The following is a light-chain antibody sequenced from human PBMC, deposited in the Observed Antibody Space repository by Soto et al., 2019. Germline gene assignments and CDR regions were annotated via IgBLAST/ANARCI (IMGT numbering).Light chain of an antibody. CDR3: QQRSNRPPLT. V-gene: IGKV3-11*01. Sequence: DIVLAQSPSTLSLSPGERATLSCRASQGVSSYLAWYQQKPGQAPRLLIYDASTMDTGIPARFSGSGSGTDYNLTISSLEPEDVAGYYCQQRSNRPPLTFGQGPKVEVK. J-gene: IGKJ1*01. CDR2: DAS. CDR1: QGVSSY.